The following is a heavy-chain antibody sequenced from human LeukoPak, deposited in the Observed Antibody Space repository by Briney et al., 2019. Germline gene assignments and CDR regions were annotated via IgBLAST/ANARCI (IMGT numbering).Heavy chain of an antibody. J-gene: IGHJ4*02. D-gene: IGHD6-19*01. V-gene: IGHV1-24*01. CDR3: ATDSQQWLAGYYFDY. CDR1: GYTLTELS. CDR2: FDPEDGET. Sequence: VASVKVSCKVSGYTLTELSMHWVRQAPGKGREWMGGFDPEDGETIYAQKFQGRVTMTEDTSTDTAYMELSSLRSEDTAVYYCATDSQQWLAGYYFDYWGQGTLVTVSS.